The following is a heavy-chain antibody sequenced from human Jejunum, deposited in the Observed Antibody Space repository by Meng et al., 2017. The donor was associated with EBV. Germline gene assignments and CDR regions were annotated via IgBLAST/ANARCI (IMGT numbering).Heavy chain of an antibody. CDR2: IYHIGST. D-gene: IGHD4-17*01. Sequence: LKQSACGLVNPSQTLSITCAVSGDSITRGAYLWSWIRQPPGKGLEWIGNIYHIGSTYYNPSLKSRVTISVDRSKNQFSLKLTSVTAADTAVYYCARGGPDFGDYVPFDYWGQGTLVTVSS. CDR1: GDSITRGAYL. J-gene: IGHJ4*02. V-gene: IGHV4-30-2*01. CDR3: ARGGPDFGDYVPFDY.